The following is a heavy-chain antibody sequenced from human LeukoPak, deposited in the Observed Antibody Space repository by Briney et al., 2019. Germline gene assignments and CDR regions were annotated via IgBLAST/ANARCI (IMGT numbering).Heavy chain of an antibody. Sequence: SETLSLTCTVSGGSISSSSYYWGWIRQPPGKGLEWIGSIYYSGSTYYNPSLKSRVTISVDTSKNQFSLKLSSVTAADTAVYYCARVHYGSGEKAFDIWGQGTMVTVSS. CDR1: GGSISSSSYY. D-gene: IGHD3-10*01. J-gene: IGHJ3*02. V-gene: IGHV4-39*07. CDR3: ARVHYGSGEKAFDI. CDR2: IYYSGST.